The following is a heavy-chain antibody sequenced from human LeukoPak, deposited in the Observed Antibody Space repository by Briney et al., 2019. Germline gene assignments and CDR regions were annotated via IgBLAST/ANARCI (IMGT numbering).Heavy chain of an antibody. CDR2: IYYSGST. J-gene: IGHJ4*02. CDR1: GYSISSSNW. CDR3: ARSVDGGNSPFDY. Sequence: SETLSLTCAVSGYSISSSNWWGWIRQPPGKGLEWIGYIYYSGSTYYNPSLKSRVTMSVDTSKNQFSLKLSSVTAVDTAVYYYARSVDGGNSPFDYWGQGTLVTVSS. D-gene: IGHD4-23*01. V-gene: IGHV4-28*01.